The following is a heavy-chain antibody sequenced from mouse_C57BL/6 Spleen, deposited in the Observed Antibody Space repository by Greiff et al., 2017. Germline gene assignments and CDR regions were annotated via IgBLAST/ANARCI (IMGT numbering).Heavy chain of an antibody. Sequence: DVKLVESGPGLVKPSQSLSLTCFVTGYSITSGYYWYWIRQFPGNKLERMGYISYDGSNNYNPSLKNRISITSDTSKNTFYLKLNPVTTEDTATYYCAREDDGYSSWFAYWGQVTLVTVSA. CDR3: AREDDGYSSWFAY. CDR1: GYSITSGYY. D-gene: IGHD2-3*01. CDR2: ISYDGSN. J-gene: IGHJ3*01. V-gene: IGHV3-6*01.